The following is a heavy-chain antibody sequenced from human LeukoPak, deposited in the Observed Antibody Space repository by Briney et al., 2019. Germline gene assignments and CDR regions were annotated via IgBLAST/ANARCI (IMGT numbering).Heavy chain of an antibody. CDR1: GYTFTGYY. D-gene: IGHD3-16*02. CDR2: INPNSGGT. Sequence: ASVKVSCKASGYTFTGYYMHWVRQAPGQGLEWMGWINPNSGGTNYAQKFQGRVTMTTDTSTSTAYMELRSLRSDDTAVYYCARDYYDYVWGSYCSTSYWGQGTLVTVSS. V-gene: IGHV1-2*02. J-gene: IGHJ4*02. CDR3: ARDYYDYVWGSYCSTSY.